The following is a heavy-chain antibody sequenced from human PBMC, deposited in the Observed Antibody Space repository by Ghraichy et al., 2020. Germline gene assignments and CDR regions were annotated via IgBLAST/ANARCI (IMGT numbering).Heavy chain of an antibody. V-gene: IGHV4-34*01. CDR2: INHSGST. D-gene: IGHD6-13*01. J-gene: IGHJ4*02. CDR1: GGSFSGYY. Sequence: GSLRLSCAVYGGSFSGYYWSWIRQPPGKGLEWIGEINHSGSTNYNPSLKSRVTISVDTSKNQFSLKLSSVTAADTAVYYCARGRLWQQREAFDYWGQGTLVTVSS. CDR3: ARGRLWQQREAFDY.